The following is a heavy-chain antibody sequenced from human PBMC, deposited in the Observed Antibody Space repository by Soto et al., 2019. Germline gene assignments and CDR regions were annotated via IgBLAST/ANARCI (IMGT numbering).Heavy chain of an antibody. V-gene: IGHV1-18*01. J-gene: IGHJ4*02. CDR1: GYAFSFG. D-gene: IGHD3-10*01. CDR3: ATYYLGSGGYYRFDN. Sequence: ASVKVSCKASGYAFSFGFSWVRQAPGQGLEWMGWISASDGSTNSAQKFRGRISLTTDTSTNTAYLDLLSLTSDDTAVYFCATYYLGSGGYYRFDNWGQGTLVTVSS. CDR2: ISASDGST.